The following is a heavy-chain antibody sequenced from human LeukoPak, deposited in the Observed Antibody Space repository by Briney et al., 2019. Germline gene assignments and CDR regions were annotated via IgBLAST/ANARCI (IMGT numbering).Heavy chain of an antibody. CDR1: GYTFTGYY. CDR2: INPNSGGT. J-gene: IGHJ5*02. CDR3: ARVTGNIVVVVAAKEGWFDP. D-gene: IGHD2-15*01. Sequence: GASVKVSCKASGYTFTGYYMHWVRQAPGQGLEWMGWINPNSGGTNYAQKFQGRVTMTRDTSISTAYMELSRLRSDDTAVYYCARVTGNIVVVVAAKEGWFDPWGQGTLVTVSS. V-gene: IGHV1-2*02.